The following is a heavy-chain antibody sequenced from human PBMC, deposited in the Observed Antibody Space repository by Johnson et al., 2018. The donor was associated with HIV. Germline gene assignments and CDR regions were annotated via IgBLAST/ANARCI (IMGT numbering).Heavy chain of an antibody. CDR3: AKVSSSSTWAHDPFDV. CDR1: GFIFSNYY. J-gene: IGHJ3*01. CDR2: ISSSGSTI. D-gene: IGHD6-6*01. Sequence: VQLVESGGGLVKPGGSLRLSCTASGFIFSNYYLNWIRQAPGKGLEWVSYISSSGSTIYYADSVKGRFTISRDNSKNTLYLQMNSLRVEDTALYYCAKVSSSSTWAHDPFDVWGQGTMVTVSS. V-gene: IGHV3-11*01.